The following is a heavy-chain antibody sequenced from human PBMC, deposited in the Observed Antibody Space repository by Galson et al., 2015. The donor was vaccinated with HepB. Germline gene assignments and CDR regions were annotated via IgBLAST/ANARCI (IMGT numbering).Heavy chain of an antibody. Sequence: SLRLSCAASGFTFSNAWMSWVRQAPGKGLEWVGRIKSKTDGGTTDYAAPVKGRFTISRDDSKNTLYLQMNSLKTEDTAVYYCTTDPLYYYGMDVWGQGTTVTVSS. CDR3: TTDPLYYYGMDV. CDR1: GFTFSNAW. CDR2: IKSKTDGGTT. V-gene: IGHV3-15*01. J-gene: IGHJ6*02.